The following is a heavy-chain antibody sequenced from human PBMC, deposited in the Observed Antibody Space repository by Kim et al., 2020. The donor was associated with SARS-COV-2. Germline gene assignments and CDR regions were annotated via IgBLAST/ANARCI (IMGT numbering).Heavy chain of an antibody. V-gene: IGHV4-39*07. J-gene: IGHJ4*02. D-gene: IGHD3-16*01. Sequence: SETLSLTCTVSGGSISSSSYYWGWIRQPPGKGLEWIGSIYYSGSTYYNPSLKSRVTISVDTSKNQFSLKLSSVTAADTAVYYCARVLPMTGGFDYWGQGTLVTVSS. CDR3: ARVLPMTGGFDY. CDR2: IYYSGST. CDR1: GGSISSSSYY.